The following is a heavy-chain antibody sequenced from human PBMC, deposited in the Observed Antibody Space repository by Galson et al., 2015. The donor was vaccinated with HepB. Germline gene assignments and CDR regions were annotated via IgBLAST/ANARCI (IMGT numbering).Heavy chain of an antibody. CDR2: INAGNGNT. CDR3: ARGDYDILTGYYVASFDV. V-gene: IGHV1-3*01. J-gene: IGHJ3*01. CDR1: GYSFNSCA. D-gene: IGHD3-9*01. Sequence: SVKVSCKGSGYSFNSCALHWVRQAPGQRLEWVGWINAGNGNTRSSQKFQGRVTITSDTSASTVYMELSSLRPEDTAIYYCARGDYDILTGYYVASFDVWGQGTMVTVSS.